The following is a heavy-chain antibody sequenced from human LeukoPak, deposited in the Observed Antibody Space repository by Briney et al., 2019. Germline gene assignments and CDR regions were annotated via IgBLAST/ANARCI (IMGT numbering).Heavy chain of an antibody. CDR1: GITFSSYA. V-gene: IGHV3-7*01. D-gene: IGHD3-10*01. Sequence: PGGSLRLSCAASGITFSSYAMSWVRQAPGKGLEWVANINQDGTEKYYVDSVKGRFTVSRDYAKNSLYLQMNSLRVEDTAVYYCAKVAEYYYGPETYYFFEQWGQGTPVTASS. CDR2: INQDGTEK. CDR3: AKVAEYYYGPETYYFFEQ. J-gene: IGHJ4*02.